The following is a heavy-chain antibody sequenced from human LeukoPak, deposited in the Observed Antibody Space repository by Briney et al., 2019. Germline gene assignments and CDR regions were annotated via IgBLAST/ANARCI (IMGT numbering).Heavy chain of an antibody. CDR1: GFTFSSYS. CDR2: ISSSSCYI. V-gene: IGHV3-21*01. CDR3: ARSQGIFGVVTYYFDY. D-gene: IGHD3-3*01. J-gene: IGHJ4*02. Sequence: PGGSLRLSCAASGFTFSSYSMNWVRQAPGKGLEWVSSISSSSCYIYYADSVKGRFTISRDNAKNSLYLQMNSLRAEDTAVYYCARSQGIFGVVTYYFDYWGQGTLVTVSS.